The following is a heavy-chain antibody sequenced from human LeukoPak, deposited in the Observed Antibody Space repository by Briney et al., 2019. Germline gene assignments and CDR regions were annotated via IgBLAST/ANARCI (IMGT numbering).Heavy chain of an antibody. V-gene: IGHV4-34*01. CDR3: ASIIHDRGPNWFDP. CDR1: GGSFSGYY. J-gene: IGHJ5*02. Sequence: SETLSLTCAVYGGSFSGYYWSWIRQPPGKGLEWIVEINHSGSTNYNPSLKSRVTISVDTSKNQFSLKLSSVTAADTAVYYCASIIHDRGPNWFDPWGQGTLVTVSS. D-gene: IGHD2/OR15-2a*01. CDR2: INHSGST.